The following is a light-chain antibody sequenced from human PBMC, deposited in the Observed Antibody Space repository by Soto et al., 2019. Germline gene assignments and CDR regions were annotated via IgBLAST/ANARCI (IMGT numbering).Light chain of an antibody. V-gene: IGKV3-15*01. CDR3: QQRSNWPWT. J-gene: IGKJ1*01. CDR1: QSVSSN. CDR2: GAS. Sequence: EIVMTQSPATLSVSPGEGATLSCRASQSVSSNLTWYQQKPGQAPSLLIYGASTRATGVPARFSGSGSGTEFTLTISSLQSEDGAVYDGQQRSNWPWTFGQGTKVDIK.